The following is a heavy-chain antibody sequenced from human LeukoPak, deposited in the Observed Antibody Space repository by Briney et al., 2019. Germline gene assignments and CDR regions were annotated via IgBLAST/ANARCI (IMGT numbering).Heavy chain of an antibody. CDR2: IYYSGST. D-gene: IGHD4/OR15-4a*01. Sequence: SQTLPLTCTVSGGSISSGGYYWSWIRQHPGKGLEWIGYIYYSGSTYYNPSLKSRVTISVDTSKNQFSLKLSSVTAADTAVYYCARDVLARGDAFDIWGQGTMVTVSS. J-gene: IGHJ3*02. CDR1: GGSISSGGYY. CDR3: ARDVLARGDAFDI. V-gene: IGHV4-31*03.